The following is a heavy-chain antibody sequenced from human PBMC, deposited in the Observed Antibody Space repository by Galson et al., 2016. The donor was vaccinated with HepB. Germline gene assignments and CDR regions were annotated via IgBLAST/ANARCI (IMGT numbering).Heavy chain of an antibody. Sequence: SLRLSCAASGFTFSSYFMTWVRQAPGKGLQWVANIEKDGSEKNYVDSVKGRFTISRDNAKNSLYLQMNTLRAEDTAVYYCARDGRSEDFNMDVWGKGTTVTVS. CDR3: ARDGRSEDFNMDV. CDR1: GFTFSSYF. D-gene: IGHD3-3*01. V-gene: IGHV3-7*03. CDR2: IEKDGSEK. J-gene: IGHJ6*03.